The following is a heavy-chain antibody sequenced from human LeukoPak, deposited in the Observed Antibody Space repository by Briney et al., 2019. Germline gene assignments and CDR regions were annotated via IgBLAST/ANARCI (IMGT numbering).Heavy chain of an antibody. D-gene: IGHD3-10*01. Sequence: PSETLSLTCTVSGGSISSYYWSWIRQPPGKGLEWIGYNYYSGSTNYNPSLKSRVTISVDTSKNQFSLKLSSVTAAATAVYYFARHRGWVPGVARYGMEVWGQGTTVTVSS. CDR2: NYYSGST. V-gene: IGHV4-59*08. CDR3: ARHRGWVPGVARYGMEV. J-gene: IGHJ6*02. CDR1: GGSISSYY.